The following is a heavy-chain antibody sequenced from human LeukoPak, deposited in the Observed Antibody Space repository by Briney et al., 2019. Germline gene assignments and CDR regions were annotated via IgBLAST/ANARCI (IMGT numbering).Heavy chain of an antibody. Sequence: SFYWMSWVRQAPGKGLEWIGSIYYSGSTYYNPSLKSRVTISVDTSKNQFSLKLNSVTATDTAVYYCARHYGPWGQGTLVTVSS. CDR3: ARHYGP. CDR1: SFY. J-gene: IGHJ4*02. V-gene: IGHV4-39*01. CDR2: IYYSGST. D-gene: IGHD3-10*01.